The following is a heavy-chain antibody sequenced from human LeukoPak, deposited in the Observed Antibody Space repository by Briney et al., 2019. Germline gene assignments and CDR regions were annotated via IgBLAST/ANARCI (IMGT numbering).Heavy chain of an antibody. Sequence: GGSLRLSCAASGFTFSSYAMSWVRQPPGKGLEWVSAISGSGGSTYYADSVKGRFTISRDNSKNTLYLQMNRLRAEDTGVYYCACLIVVVITPGPTPDYWGQGTLVTVSS. J-gene: IGHJ4*02. CDR1: GFTFSSYA. CDR3: ACLIVVVITPGPTPDY. D-gene: IGHD3-22*01. CDR2: ISGSGGST. V-gene: IGHV3-23*01.